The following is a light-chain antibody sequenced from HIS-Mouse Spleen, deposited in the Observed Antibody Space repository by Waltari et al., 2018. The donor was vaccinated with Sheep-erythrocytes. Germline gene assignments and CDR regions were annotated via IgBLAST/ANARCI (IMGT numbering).Light chain of an antibody. CDR2: DVS. CDR3: CSYAGSYTFWV. CDR1: SSDVGCYNY. Sequence: QSALTQPRSVSGSPGQSVTISCTRTSSDVGCYNYVSWYQQHPGKAPKLMIYDVSKRPSGVPDRFSGSKSGNTASLTISGLQAEDEADYYCCSYAGSYTFWVFGGGTKLTVL. J-gene: IGLJ3*02. V-gene: IGLV2-11*01.